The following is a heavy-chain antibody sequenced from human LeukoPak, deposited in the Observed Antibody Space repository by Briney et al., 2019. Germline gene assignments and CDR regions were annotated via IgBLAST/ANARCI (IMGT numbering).Heavy chain of an antibody. V-gene: IGHV1-69*05. CDR3: ARVGGSWVAAAGSYYFDY. Sequence: SVKVSCKASGGTFSSYAISWVRQAPGQGLEWMGGIIPIFGTANYAQKFQGRVTITTDESTSTAYMELSSLRSEDTAVYYCARVGGSWVAAAGSYYFDYWGQGTLVTVSS. CDR2: IIPIFGTA. CDR1: GGTFSSYA. D-gene: IGHD6-13*01. J-gene: IGHJ4*02.